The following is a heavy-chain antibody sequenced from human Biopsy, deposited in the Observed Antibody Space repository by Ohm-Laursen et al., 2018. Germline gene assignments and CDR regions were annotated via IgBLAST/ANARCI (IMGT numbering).Heavy chain of an antibody. CDR3: ARDPIVGSKADGMDV. CDR2: IWYDGSNE. D-gene: IGHD1-26*01. V-gene: IGHV3-33*08. CDR1: GFTFSSNV. J-gene: IGHJ6*02. Sequence: SLRLSCTASGFTFSSNVMSWVRQAPGKGLEWVPIIWYDGSNEYYADSVKGRFTISRDNSKNTVFLQMSSLRAEDTGVYYCARDPIVGSKADGMDVWGQGTTVTVSS.